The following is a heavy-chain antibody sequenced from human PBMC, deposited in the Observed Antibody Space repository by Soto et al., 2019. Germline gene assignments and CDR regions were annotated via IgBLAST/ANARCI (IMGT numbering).Heavy chain of an antibody. CDR3: ARPLYSYGPMDV. V-gene: IGHV4-61*01. D-gene: IGHD5-18*01. CDR1: GGSVSSGSYY. Sequence: QVQLQESGPGLVKPSETLSLTCTVSGGSVSSGSYYWSWIRQPPGKGLEWIGYIYYSGSTNYNPSLTSRVTIPVDTSQNQCSLKLGSVTAADTAVYYCARPLYSYGPMDVWGQGTTVTVSS. J-gene: IGHJ6*02. CDR2: IYYSGST.